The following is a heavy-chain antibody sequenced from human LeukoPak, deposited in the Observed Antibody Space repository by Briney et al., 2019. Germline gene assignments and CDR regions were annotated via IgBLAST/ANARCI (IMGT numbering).Heavy chain of an antibody. CDR3: ARVYQSAEYYFDY. V-gene: IGHV4-59*01. D-gene: IGHD2-2*01. J-gene: IGHJ4*02. Sequence: PSETLSLTCTVSGGSIDSYYWSWIRQPPGKGPEWIGYIYYTGSTEYHPSLKSRVTISLDTTKSQFSLKLTSVTAADTAVYSCARVYQSAEYYFDYWRPGNLVSVSS. CDR1: GGSIDSYY. CDR2: IYYTGST.